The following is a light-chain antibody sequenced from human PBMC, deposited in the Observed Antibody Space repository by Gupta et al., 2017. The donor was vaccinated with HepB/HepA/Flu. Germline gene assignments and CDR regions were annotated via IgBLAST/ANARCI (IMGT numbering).Light chain of an antibody. V-gene: IGKV1-39*01. Sequence: TCRASQSIRDYLNWYQQKPGQAPKLLIYSASSVQSGVPSRFSGDGSGTDFTLTISGLQPEDFATYYCQQSYRAPPFTFGPGTKVEIK. CDR2: SAS. CDR1: QSIRDY. J-gene: IGKJ3*01. CDR3: QQSYRAPPFT.